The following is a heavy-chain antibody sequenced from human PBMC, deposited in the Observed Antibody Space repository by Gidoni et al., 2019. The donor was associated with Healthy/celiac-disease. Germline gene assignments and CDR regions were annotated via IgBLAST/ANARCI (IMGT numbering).Heavy chain of an antibody. V-gene: IGHV3-21*01. D-gene: IGHD3-22*01. Sequence: EVQLVESGGGLVKPGGSLRLSCAASGFTFSSYSLNWVRPAPGKGLEWVSSISSSSSYIYYADSVKGRFTISRDNAKNSLYLQMNSLRAEDTAVYYCARDTNRAYYYDSSGYYSDAFDIWGQGTMVTVSS. CDR2: ISSSSSYI. J-gene: IGHJ3*02. CDR3: ARDTNRAYYYDSSGYYSDAFDI. CDR1: GFTFSSYS.